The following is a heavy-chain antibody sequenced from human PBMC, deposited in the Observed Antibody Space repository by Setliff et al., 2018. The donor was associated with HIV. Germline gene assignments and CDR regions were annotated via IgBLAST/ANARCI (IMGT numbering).Heavy chain of an antibody. CDR2: IYHNGNT. D-gene: IGHD2-8*02. V-gene: IGHV4-38-2*02. CDR3: ARDLVAAFDI. CDR1: GYSISSGYY. Sequence: PSETLSLTCDVSGYSISSGYYWGWIRQPPGKGLEWIANIYHNGNTHYNPSVKSRVTISVETSKNQFSLKLRSVTAADTAVYYCARDLVAAFDIWGQGTMVTVSS. J-gene: IGHJ3*02.